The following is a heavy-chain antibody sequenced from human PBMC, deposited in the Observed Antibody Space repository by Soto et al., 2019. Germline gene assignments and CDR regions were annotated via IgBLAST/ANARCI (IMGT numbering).Heavy chain of an antibody. CDR1: GGSISSYY. CDR3: ARHGLGWSRSTTVTTPFDY. Sequence: SETLSLTCTVSGGSISSYYWSWIRQPPGKGLEWIGYIYYSGSTNYNPSLKSRVTISVDTSKNQFSLKLSSVTAADTAVYYCARHGLGWSRSTTVTTPFDYWGQGTLVTVSS. V-gene: IGHV4-59*08. J-gene: IGHJ4*02. CDR2: IYYSGST. D-gene: IGHD4-17*01.